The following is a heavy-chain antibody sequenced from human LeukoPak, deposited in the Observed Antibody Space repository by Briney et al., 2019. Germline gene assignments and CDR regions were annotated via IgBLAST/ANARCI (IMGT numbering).Heavy chain of an antibody. D-gene: IGHD6-6*01. CDR2: INPIFGTA. CDR1: GGTFSSYA. V-gene: IGHV1-69*13. CDR3: ARDWSSSSFRYFDL. J-gene: IGHJ2*01. Sequence: SVKVSCKASGGTFSSYAISWVRQAPGQGLEWMGGINPIFGTANYAQKFQGRVTITADESTSTAYMELSSLRSEDTAVYYCARDWSSSSFRYFDLWGRGTLVTVSS.